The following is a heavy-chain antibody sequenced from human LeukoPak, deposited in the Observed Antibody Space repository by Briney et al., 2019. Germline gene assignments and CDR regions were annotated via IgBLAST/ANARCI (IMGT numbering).Heavy chain of an antibody. CDR1: GGSISSYY. CDR2: IYYSGST. Sequence: PSETLSLTCTVSGGSISSYYWSWIRQPPGKGLEWIGYIYYSGSTNHNPSLKSRVTISVDTSKNQFSLKLSSVTAADTAVYYCARVDESDAFDIWGQGTMVTVSS. D-gene: IGHD3/OR15-3a*01. CDR3: ARVDESDAFDI. J-gene: IGHJ3*02. V-gene: IGHV4-59*01.